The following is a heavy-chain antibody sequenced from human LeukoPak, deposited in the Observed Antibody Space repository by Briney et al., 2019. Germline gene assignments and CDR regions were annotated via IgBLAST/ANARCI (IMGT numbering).Heavy chain of an antibody. CDR2: INPNSGGT. J-gene: IGHJ4*02. V-gene: IGHV1-2*02. Sequence: ASVKVSCKASGYTFTGYYVHRVRQAPGQGLEWMGWINPNSGGTNYAQKFQGRVTMTRDTSISTAYMELSRLRSDDTAVYYCARGDHYDVLTGFQTPSHLSDYWGQGTLVTVSS. CDR1: GYTFTGYY. D-gene: IGHD3-9*01. CDR3: ARGDHYDVLTGFQTPSHLSDY.